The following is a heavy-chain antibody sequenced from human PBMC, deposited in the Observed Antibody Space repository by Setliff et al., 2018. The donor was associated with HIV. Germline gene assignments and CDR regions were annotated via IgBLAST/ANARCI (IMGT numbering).Heavy chain of an antibody. CDR2: IFSNDEK. V-gene: IGHV2-26*01. CDR1: GDFFSSDYYW. CDR3: ARIAVDTAMGLLGTYGMDV. D-gene: IGHD5-18*01. J-gene: IGHJ6*02. Sequence: KTSETLSLTCTVSGDFFSSDYYWGWIRQPPGKALEWLAHIFSNDEKSYSTSLKSRLTISKDTSKSQVVLTMTNMDPVDTATYYCARIAVDTAMGLLGTYGMDVWGQGTTVTVSS.